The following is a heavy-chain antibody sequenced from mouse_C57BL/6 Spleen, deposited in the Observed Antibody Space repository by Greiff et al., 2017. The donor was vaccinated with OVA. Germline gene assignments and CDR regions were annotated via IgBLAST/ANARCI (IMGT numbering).Heavy chain of an antibody. D-gene: IGHD1-1*01. CDR2: ISSGSSTI. V-gene: IGHV5-17*01. J-gene: IGHJ3*01. CDR3: ARRLTTVVAPGFAY. CDR1: GFTFSDYG. Sequence: EVKVEESGGGLVKPGGSLKLSCAASGFTFSDYGMHWVRQAPEKGLEWVAYISSGSSTIYYADTVKGRFTISRDNAKNTLFLQMTSLRSEDTAMYYCARRLTTVVAPGFAYWGQGTLVTVSA.